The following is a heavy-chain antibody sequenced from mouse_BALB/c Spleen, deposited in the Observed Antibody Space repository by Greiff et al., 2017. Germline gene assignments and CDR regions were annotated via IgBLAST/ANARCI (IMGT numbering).Heavy chain of an antibody. J-gene: IGHJ3*01. CDR2: ISSGSSTI. CDR3: ARGGIYYGPPWFAY. Sequence: EVQLVESGGGLVQPGGSRKLSCAASGFTFSSFGMHWVRQAPEKGLEWVAYISSGSSTIYYADTVKGRFTISRDNPKNTLFLQMTSLRSEDTAMYYCARGGIYYGPPWFAYWGQGTLVTVSA. CDR1: GFTFSSFG. V-gene: IGHV5-17*02. D-gene: IGHD2-1*01.